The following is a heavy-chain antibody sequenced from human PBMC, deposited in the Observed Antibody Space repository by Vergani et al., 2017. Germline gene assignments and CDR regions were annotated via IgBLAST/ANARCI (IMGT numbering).Heavy chain of an antibody. CDR3: ARQGPLVGAPGGVDY. Sequence: EVQLVQSGAEAKKPGESLKIFCKGSGYSFTSYWTGWVRQMPGKGLEWMGMIYPGDSDTRYSPSFQGQVTISADKSISTAYLRWSSLKASDTAMYYCARQGPLVGAPGGVDYWGQGTLVTVSS. CDR2: IYPGDSDT. D-gene: IGHD1-26*01. CDR1: GYSFTSYW. V-gene: IGHV5-51*01. J-gene: IGHJ4*02.